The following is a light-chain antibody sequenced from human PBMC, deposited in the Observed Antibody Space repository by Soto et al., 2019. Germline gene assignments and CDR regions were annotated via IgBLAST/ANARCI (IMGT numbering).Light chain of an antibody. CDR3: QQSTA. CDR2: GVS. CDR1: QSISNNY. J-gene: IGKJ1*01. Sequence: EIVLTQSPGTLSLSPGERATLSCRASQSISNNYLAWYQQRPGQAPRLLIYGVSSRATGIADRFSGSGSGTDFTLTISRLEPEDFAMYYCQQSTAFGXGTRVXX. V-gene: IGKV3-20*01.